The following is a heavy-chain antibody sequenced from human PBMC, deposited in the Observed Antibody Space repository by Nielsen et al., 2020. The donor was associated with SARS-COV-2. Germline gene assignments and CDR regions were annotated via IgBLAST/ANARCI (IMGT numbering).Heavy chain of an antibody. Sequence: ASVKVSCKTSGYTFSDYYIQWVRPAPGQGLEWMGRINPNSGGTAIAQKFQGRVIVTRDTSINIASMEVSGLGSDDTAVYYCAREGHQDYGMDVWGQGTTVTFSS. V-gene: IGHV1-2*06. J-gene: IGHJ6*02. CDR2: INPNSGGT. D-gene: IGHD2-15*01. CDR1: GYTFSDYY. CDR3: AREGHQDYGMDV.